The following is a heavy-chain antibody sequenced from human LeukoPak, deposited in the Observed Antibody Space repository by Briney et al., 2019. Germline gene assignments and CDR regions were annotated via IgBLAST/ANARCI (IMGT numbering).Heavy chain of an antibody. CDR1: GGSISSSSYY. Sequence: NPSETLSLTCTVSGGSISSSSYYWGWIRQPPGKGLEWIGSIYYSGSTYYNPSLKSRFTISVDTSKNQFSLKLSSVTAADTAVYYCARVAPAPHYYYYYGMDVWGQGTTVTVSS. V-gene: IGHV4-39*07. CDR3: ARVAPAPHYYYYYGMDV. J-gene: IGHJ6*02. CDR2: IYYSGST.